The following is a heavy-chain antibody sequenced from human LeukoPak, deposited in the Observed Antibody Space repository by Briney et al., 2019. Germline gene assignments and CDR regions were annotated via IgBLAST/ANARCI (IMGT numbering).Heavy chain of an antibody. CDR1: GGSISSGGYY. Sequence: SETLSLTCTVSGGSISSGGYYWSWIRQPPGKGLEWIEYIYHSGSTYYNPSLKSRVTISVDTSRNHLSLKLSSVTAADTAVYYCARHGGVVRGEGSDAFDIWGQGTMATVSS. D-gene: IGHD3-10*01. CDR2: IYHSGST. V-gene: IGHV4-30-2*01. J-gene: IGHJ3*02. CDR3: ARHGGVVRGEGSDAFDI.